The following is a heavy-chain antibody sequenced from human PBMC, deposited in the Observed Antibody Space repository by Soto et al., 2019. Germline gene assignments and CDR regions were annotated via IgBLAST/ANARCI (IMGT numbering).Heavy chain of an antibody. D-gene: IGHD3-3*01. Sequence: ASVKVSCKASGYTFTSYGISWVRQAPGQGLEWMGWISAYNGNTNYAQKFQGRVTMTRDTSTSTVYMELSSLRSEDTAVYYCARGSENQPDNTIFGVVRGKGFDYCGQGTRVTVSS. CDR2: ISAYNGNT. J-gene: IGHJ4*02. CDR3: ARGSENQPDNTIFGVVRGKGFDY. V-gene: IGHV1-18*01. CDR1: GYTFTSYG.